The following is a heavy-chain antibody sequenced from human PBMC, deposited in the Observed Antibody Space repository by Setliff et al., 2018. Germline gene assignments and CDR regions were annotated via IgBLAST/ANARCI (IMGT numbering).Heavy chain of an antibody. D-gene: IGHD1-26*01. J-gene: IGHJ4*02. Sequence: ASVKVSCKASGYTFTSYAMHWVRQAPGQRLEWMGWINAGNGNTKYSQKFQGRVTITEDTSTDTAYMELSSLRSEDTAVYYCATSYSGSYYGYWGQGTLVTVSS. CDR2: INAGNGNT. V-gene: IGHV1-3*01. CDR1: GYTFTSYA. CDR3: ATSYSGSYYGY.